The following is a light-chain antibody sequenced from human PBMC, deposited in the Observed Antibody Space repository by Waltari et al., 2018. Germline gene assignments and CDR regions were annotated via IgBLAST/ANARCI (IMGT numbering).Light chain of an antibody. CDR1: SSDVGGYKF. CDR3: SSYTSSTTLV. CDR2: DVT. Sequence: QSALTQPASVSGSPGQSITISCTGTSSDVGGYKFVSWYQQHPGKAPKLMIYDVTKRPSGVSNRFSGSKSGNTASLTISGLQADDEADYYCSSYTSSTTLVFGGGTKVTVL. J-gene: IGLJ2*01. V-gene: IGLV2-14*03.